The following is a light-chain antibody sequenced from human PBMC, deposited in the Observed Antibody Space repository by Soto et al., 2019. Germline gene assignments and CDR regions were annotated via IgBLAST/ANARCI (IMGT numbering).Light chain of an antibody. Sequence: QSVLTQSPSASASLGASVKLTCTLSSGHSNYAIAWHQQQPEKGPRYLMKLNSDGSHSKGDGIPDRFSGSSSGAERYLTIASLQSEDEADYYCQTWGTGIWVFGGWTKRTVL. V-gene: IGLV4-69*01. CDR3: QTWGTGIWV. CDR2: LNSDGSH. CDR1: SGHSNYA. J-gene: IGLJ3*02.